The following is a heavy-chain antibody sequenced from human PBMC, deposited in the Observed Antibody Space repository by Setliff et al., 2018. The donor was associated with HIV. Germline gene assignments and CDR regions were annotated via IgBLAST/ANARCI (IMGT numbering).Heavy chain of an antibody. CDR1: GYSFTNYW. CDR2: IYPADSHT. V-gene: IGHV5-51*01. Sequence: GESLKISCKGFGYSFTNYWIGWVRQMPGKGLEWMGIIYPADSHTSYRPSFQGHVTISADRSISTAYLQWNTLKSSDTAMYYCAREIRTIEGGALDIWGQGTSVTVSS. J-gene: IGHJ3*02. CDR3: AREIRTIEGGALDI. D-gene: IGHD3-16*01.